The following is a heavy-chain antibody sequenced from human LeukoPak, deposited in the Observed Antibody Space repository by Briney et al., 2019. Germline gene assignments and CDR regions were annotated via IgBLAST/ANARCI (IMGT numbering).Heavy chain of an antibody. V-gene: IGHV1-69*05. CDR3: ARDASSGYYPFDY. CDR2: IIPIFGTA. CDR1: GGTFSSYA. Sequence: SVKVSCKASGGTFSSYAISWVRQAPGQGLEWMGRIIPIFGTANYAQKFQGRVTITTDESTSTAYMELSSLRSEDTAVYYCARDASSGYYPFDYWGQGTLVTVSS. J-gene: IGHJ4*02. D-gene: IGHD3-22*01.